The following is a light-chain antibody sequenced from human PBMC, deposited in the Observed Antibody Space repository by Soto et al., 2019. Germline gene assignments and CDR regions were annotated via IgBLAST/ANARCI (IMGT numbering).Light chain of an antibody. J-gene: IGKJ2*01. Sequence: ENVLTQSPVTLSLSPGQRATLSCRASQGVSSSYLAWYQHRPGQAPRFLIYGASNRATGIPDRFSGSGSGTDFTLTISRLEPEDFAVYYCQQYGSSHQTFGQGTKLEIK. CDR2: GAS. V-gene: IGKV3-20*01. CDR1: QGVSSSY. CDR3: QQYGSSHQT.